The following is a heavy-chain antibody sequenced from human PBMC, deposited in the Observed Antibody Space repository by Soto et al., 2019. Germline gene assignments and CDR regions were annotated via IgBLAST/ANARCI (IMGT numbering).Heavy chain of an antibody. CDR2: INPFKGDT. Sequence: GASVKVSCKASGYTFSTYGITWVRQAPGQGLDWMGWINPFKGDTNSAARSQDRVTMTTDTSTRTAYMALRSLRSDDTAVYYCARVKVPAAILGAFDLWGQGTLVTVSS. D-gene: IGHD2-2*02. V-gene: IGHV1-18*01. CDR1: GYTFSTYG. J-gene: IGHJ3*01. CDR3: ARVKVPAAILGAFDL.